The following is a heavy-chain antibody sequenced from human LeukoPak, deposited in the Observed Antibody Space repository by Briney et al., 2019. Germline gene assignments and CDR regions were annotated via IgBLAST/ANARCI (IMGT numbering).Heavy chain of an antibody. CDR3: ARDPSRDGYTE. CDR2: ISSSSSYI. Sequence: GGSLRLSCAASGFTFSSYSMNWVRQAPGKGLEWVSSISSSSSYIYYADSVKGRLTISRDNAKNSLYLQMNSLRAEDTAVYYCARDPSRDGYTEWGQGTLVTVSS. J-gene: IGHJ4*02. CDR1: GFTFSSYS. D-gene: IGHD5-24*01. V-gene: IGHV3-21*01.